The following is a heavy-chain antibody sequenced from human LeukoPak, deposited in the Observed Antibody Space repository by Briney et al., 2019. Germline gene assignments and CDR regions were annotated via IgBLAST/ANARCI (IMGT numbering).Heavy chain of an antibody. D-gene: IGHD3-3*01. Sequence: SETLSLTCTVFGGSISSYYWSWIRQPAGKGLEWIGRIYTSGSTNYNPSLKSRVTMSVDTSKNQFSLKLSSVTAADTAVYYCARVSIFGVVIGYFDYWGQGTLVTVSS. J-gene: IGHJ4*02. V-gene: IGHV4-4*07. CDR1: GGSISSYY. CDR3: ARVSIFGVVIGYFDY. CDR2: IYTSGST.